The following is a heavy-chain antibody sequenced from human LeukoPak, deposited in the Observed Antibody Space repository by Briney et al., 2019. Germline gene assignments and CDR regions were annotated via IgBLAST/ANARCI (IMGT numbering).Heavy chain of an antibody. CDR3: ARDGVAPGAPSNYYYYYGMDV. V-gene: IGHV3-53*01. CDR1: GFTFDDYT. D-gene: IGHD1-26*01. J-gene: IGHJ6*02. CDR2: IYSGGST. Sequence: PGGSLRLSCAASGFTFDDYTMHWVRQAPGKGLEWVSVIYSGGSTYYADSVKGRFTISRDNSKNTLYLQMNSLRAEDTAVYYCARDGVAPGAPSNYYYYYGMDVWGQGTTVTVSS.